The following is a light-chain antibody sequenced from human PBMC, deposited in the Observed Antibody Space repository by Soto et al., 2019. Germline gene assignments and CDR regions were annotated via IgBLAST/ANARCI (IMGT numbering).Light chain of an antibody. CDR3: QYYGSSPPTLT. CDR1: HSVSSTF. CDR2: DAS. V-gene: IGKV3-20*01. Sequence: EIVLTQSPGTLSLSPGERATLSCRAGHSVSSTFLAWYQQTPGQAPRLLRYDASTRATGIPDRFSGSESGTDVSLIISSLETGHFAEYDCQYYGSSPPTLTFGGGTKVEIK. J-gene: IGKJ4*01.